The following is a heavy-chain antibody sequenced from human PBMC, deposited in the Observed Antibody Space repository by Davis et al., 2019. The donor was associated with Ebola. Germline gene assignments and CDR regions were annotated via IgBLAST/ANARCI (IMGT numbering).Heavy chain of an antibody. CDR3: ARWDTYYDFWSGYQAYYFDY. J-gene: IGHJ4*02. V-gene: IGHV3-7*01. CDR1: GFTFSSYW. Sequence: GESLKISCAASGFTFSSYWMSWVRQAPGKGLEWVANIKQDGSEKYYVDSVKGRFTISRDNAKNSLYLQMNSLRAEDTAVYYCARWDTYYDFWSGYQAYYFDYWGQGTLVTVSS. D-gene: IGHD3-3*01. CDR2: IKQDGSEK.